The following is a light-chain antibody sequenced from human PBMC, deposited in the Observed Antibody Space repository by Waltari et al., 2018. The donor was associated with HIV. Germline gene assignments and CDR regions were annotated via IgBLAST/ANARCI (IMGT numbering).Light chain of an antibody. Sequence: DIVMTQSPLSMPVTPGEPASISCKSSQSLLHSNGYNYLDWYLQKPGPVPHLLIYVGSNRASGVPDRFSGSGSGTDYTLKISSVESEDVGIYYCMQALQTPRTFGQGTKLEIK. J-gene: IGKJ2*01. CDR3: MQALQTPRT. CDR2: VGS. V-gene: IGKV2-28*01. CDR1: QSLLHSNGYNY.